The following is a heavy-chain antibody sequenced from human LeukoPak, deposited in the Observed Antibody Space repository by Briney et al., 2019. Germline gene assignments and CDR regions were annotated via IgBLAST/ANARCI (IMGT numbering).Heavy chain of an antibody. D-gene: IGHD6-25*01. V-gene: IGHV3-7*01. CDR2: IKQDGSEK. CDR3: ARRRMAAAVLQYYYYMDV. Sequence: GGSLRLSCAASGFTFSSYWMSWVRQAPGKGLEWVANIKQDGSEKYYVDSVKGRFTISRDNAKNSLYLQMNSLRAEDTAVYYCARRRMAAAVLQYYYYMDVWSKGTTVTVSS. CDR1: GFTFSSYW. J-gene: IGHJ6*03.